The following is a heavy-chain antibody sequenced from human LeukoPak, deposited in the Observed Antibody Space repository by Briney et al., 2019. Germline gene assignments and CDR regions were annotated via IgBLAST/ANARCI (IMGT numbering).Heavy chain of an antibody. D-gene: IGHD1-26*01. Sequence: SETLSLTCTVSGGSISSYYWSWIRQPPGKGLEWIGYIYYSGSTNYNPSLKSRVTISVDTSKNQFSLKLSSVTAADTAVYYCARDRVGATRYWGQGTLVTVSS. CDR3: ARDRVGATRY. CDR1: GGSISSYY. V-gene: IGHV4-59*01. J-gene: IGHJ4*02. CDR2: IYYSGST.